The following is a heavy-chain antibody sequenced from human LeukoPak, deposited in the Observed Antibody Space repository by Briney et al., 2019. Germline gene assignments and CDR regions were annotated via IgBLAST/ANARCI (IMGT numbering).Heavy chain of an antibody. CDR2: IYYSGST. CDR1: GGSISSYY. D-gene: IGHD3-22*01. V-gene: IGHV4-59*01. J-gene: IGHJ4*02. Sequence: SETLSLTCTVSGGSISSYYWSWIRQPPGKGLEWIGNIYYSGSTNYNPSLKSRVTISVDTSKNQFSLKLSSVTAADTAVYYCARETSSGYYTTHVDYWGQGTLVAVSS. CDR3: ARETSSGYYTTHVDY.